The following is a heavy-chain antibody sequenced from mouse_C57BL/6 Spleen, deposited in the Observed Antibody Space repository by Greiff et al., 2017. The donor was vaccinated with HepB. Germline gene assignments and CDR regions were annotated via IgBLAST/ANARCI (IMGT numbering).Heavy chain of an antibody. CDR3: ARLYYGSSLYWYFDV. Sequence: EVQGVESGGGLVKPGGSLKLSCAASGFTFSDYGMHWVRQAPEKGLEWVAYISSGSSTIYYADTVKGRFTISSDNAKNTLFLQMTSLRSEDTAMYYCARLYYGSSLYWYFDVWGTGTTVTVSS. CDR2: ISSGSSTI. D-gene: IGHD1-1*01. CDR1: GFTFSDYG. J-gene: IGHJ1*03. V-gene: IGHV5-17*01.